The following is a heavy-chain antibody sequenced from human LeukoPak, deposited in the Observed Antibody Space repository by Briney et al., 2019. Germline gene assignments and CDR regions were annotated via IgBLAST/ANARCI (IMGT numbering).Heavy chain of an antibody. J-gene: IGHJ4*02. V-gene: IGHV3-21*01. D-gene: IGHD3-10*01. CDR1: GFTFSSYS. Sequence: GGSLRLSCAASGFTFSSYSMNWVRQAPGKGLEWVSSISSSSSYIYYADSVKGRFTISRDNAKNSLYLQMNSLRAEDTAVYYCARALMVRGVMCDYWGQGTLVTVSS. CDR3: ARALMVRGVMCDY. CDR2: ISSSSSYI.